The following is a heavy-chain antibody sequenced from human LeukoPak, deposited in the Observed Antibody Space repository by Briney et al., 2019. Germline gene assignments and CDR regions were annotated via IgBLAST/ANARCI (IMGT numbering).Heavy chain of an antibody. D-gene: IGHD3-3*01. V-gene: IGHV1-69*13. CDR2: IIPIFGTA. CDR1: GYTFTGYY. CDR3: ARVGRFGVADY. Sequence: SVKVSCKASGYTFTGYYMHWVRQAPGQGLEWMGGIIPIFGTANYAQKFQGRVTITADESTSTAYMELSSLRSEDTAVYYCARVGRFGVADYWGQGTLVTVSS. J-gene: IGHJ4*02.